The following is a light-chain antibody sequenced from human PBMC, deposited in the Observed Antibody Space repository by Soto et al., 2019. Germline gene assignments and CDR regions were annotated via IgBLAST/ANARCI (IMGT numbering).Light chain of an antibody. CDR1: QNIASW. J-gene: IGKJ5*01. CDR3: QQYNTYSAT. V-gene: IGKV1-5*01. CDR2: GAS. Sequence: DIQMTQSPSTLSASVGDSVTITCRASQNIASWLAWYQQTPGKAPKLLIYGASTSESGVPSRFSGSGSGTEFTLTIRSLQPGFLATYYCQQYNTYSATFGQGTRLEIK.